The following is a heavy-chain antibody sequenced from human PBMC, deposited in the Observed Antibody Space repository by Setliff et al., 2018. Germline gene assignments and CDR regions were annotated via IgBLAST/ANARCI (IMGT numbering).Heavy chain of an antibody. Sequence: PGGSLRLSCTTSGFNFGAYVMHWVRQAPGKGLEWVAFIRYNGNNQYYSGSVKGRFTTSRDNSKNTLNLQMNGLRAEDTAVYYCAKANAMVVTSHSYGMDVWGQGTTVTVSS. V-gene: IGHV3-30*02. CDR2: IRYNGNNQ. CDR3: AKANAMVVTSHSYGMDV. J-gene: IGHJ6*02. D-gene: IGHD2-21*02. CDR1: GFNFGAYV.